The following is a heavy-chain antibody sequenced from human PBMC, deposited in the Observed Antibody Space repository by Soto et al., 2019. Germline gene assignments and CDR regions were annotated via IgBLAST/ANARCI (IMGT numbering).Heavy chain of an antibody. CDR2: IYWDDDK. D-gene: IGHD2-2*02. V-gene: IGHV2-5*02. J-gene: IGHJ3*01. CDR1: GFSLSTSEVG. Sequence: QITLKESGPTLVKPTQTLTLTCTFSGFSLSTSEVGVGWIRQPPEKALEWLALIYWDDDKRYSPSLKSRLTITKDTSKNQVVLTMTNVDPVDTATYYCARRLICIDSNCYSAFDVWGQGTMVTVSS. CDR3: ARRLICIDSNCYSAFDV.